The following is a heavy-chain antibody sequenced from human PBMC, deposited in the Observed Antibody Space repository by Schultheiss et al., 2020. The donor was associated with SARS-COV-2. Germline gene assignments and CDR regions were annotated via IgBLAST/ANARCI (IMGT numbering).Heavy chain of an antibody. CDR2: IYHSGST. V-gene: IGHV4-4*02. Sequence: SETLSLTCAVSGGSISSSNWWSWVRQPPGKGLEWIGEIYHSGSTNYNPSLKRRVTVSVDTSKNQFSLKLSSVTAADTAVYYCARERPRDAFDIWGQGTMVTVS. CDR3: ARERPRDAFDI. J-gene: IGHJ3*02. CDR1: GGSISSSNW.